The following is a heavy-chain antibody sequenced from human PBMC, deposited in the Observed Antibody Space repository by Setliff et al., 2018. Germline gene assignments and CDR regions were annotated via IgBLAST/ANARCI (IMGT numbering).Heavy chain of an antibody. J-gene: IGHJ3*01. D-gene: IGHD6-19*01. Sequence: GGSLRLSCIVSEFTFQNYAMNWVRQAPGEGPEWVAYVSGSGKTIYYADSMKGRFTISRDNDKNSLYLQMHSLRIGDTAVYYCAREALAGTNDAFDVWGQGTLVTVSS. V-gene: IGHV3-48*01. CDR1: EFTFQNYA. CDR2: VSGSGKTI. CDR3: AREALAGTNDAFDV.